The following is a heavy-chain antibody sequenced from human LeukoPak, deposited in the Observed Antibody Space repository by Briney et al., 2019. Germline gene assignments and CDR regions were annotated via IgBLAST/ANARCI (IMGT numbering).Heavy chain of an antibody. CDR3: ARDPRTGWTYYYYGMDV. D-gene: IGHD2-15*01. Sequence: GASVKVSCKASGGTFSSYAISWVRQAPGQGLEWMGRIFPILGIANYAQKFQGRVTITADKSTSTAYMELSSLRSEDTAVYYCARDPRTGWTYYYYGMDVWGQGTTVTVSS. J-gene: IGHJ6*02. CDR2: IFPILGIA. CDR1: GGTFSSYA. V-gene: IGHV1-69*04.